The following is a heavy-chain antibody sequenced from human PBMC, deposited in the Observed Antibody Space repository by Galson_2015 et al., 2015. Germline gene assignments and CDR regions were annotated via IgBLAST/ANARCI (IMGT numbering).Heavy chain of an antibody. D-gene: IGHD2-21*01. CDR3: ARRNIVNYLPWFDT. CDR2: IYPGDSDT. V-gene: IGHV5-51*03. J-gene: IGHJ5*02. CDR1: GYSFNSYW. Sequence: QSGAEVKKPGESLKISCKGSGYSFNSYWLGWVRQMPGKGLEWMGIIYPGDSDTRYSPSFQGQVTISADKSISTAYLQWNSLKASDTAIYYCARRNIVNYLPWFDTWGQGTLVTVSS.